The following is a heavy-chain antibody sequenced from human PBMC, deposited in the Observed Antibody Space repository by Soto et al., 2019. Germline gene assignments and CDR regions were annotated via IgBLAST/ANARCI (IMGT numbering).Heavy chain of an antibody. CDR3: AKTVGDSSGWHKDRGYYFDY. Sequence: GGSLRLSCAASGFTFSTYAMNWVRQAPGKGLEWVSGISGSGGSTYYADSVKGRFTISRDNSKNTLYLQMNSLRAEDTGVYYWAKTVGDSSGWHKDRGYYFDYWGQGTLVTVSS. J-gene: IGHJ4*02. CDR1: GFTFSTYA. D-gene: IGHD6-19*01. CDR2: ISGSGGST. V-gene: IGHV3-23*01.